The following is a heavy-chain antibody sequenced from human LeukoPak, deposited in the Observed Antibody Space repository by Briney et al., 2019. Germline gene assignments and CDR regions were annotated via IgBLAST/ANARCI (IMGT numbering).Heavy chain of an antibody. CDR1: GGSISSYY. Sequence: PSETLSLTCTVSGGSISSYYWSWIRQPPGKGLEWIGYIYYSGSTNYNPSLKSRVTISVDTSKNQFSLKLSSVTAADTAVYYCARVAYSSSWYRLDAFDIWGQGTMVTVSS. D-gene: IGHD6-13*01. V-gene: IGHV4-59*01. CDR3: ARVAYSSSWYRLDAFDI. CDR2: IYYSGST. J-gene: IGHJ3*02.